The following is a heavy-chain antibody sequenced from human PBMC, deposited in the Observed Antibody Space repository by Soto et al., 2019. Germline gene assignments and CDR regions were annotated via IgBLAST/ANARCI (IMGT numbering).Heavy chain of an antibody. V-gene: IGHV1-18*01. D-gene: IGHD1-1*01. CDR2: ISAHNGNT. Sequence: QVHLVQSGAEVKNPGASVKVSCKCSGYAFTTYGITWVRQAPGQGLEWMGWISAHNGNTNYAQKLQGRVTVTRDTSTSTAYMELRSLRSDDTAVYYCARGRYGDYWGQGALVTVSS. J-gene: IGHJ4*02. CDR1: GYAFTTYG. CDR3: ARGRYGDY.